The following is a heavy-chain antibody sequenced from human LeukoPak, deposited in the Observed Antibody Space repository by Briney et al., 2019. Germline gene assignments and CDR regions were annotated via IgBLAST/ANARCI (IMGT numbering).Heavy chain of an antibody. CDR1: GYTFTGYY. CDR2: INPNSGGT. D-gene: IGHD4-17*01. CDR3: ATVTTERGDYYYYYMDV. J-gene: IGHJ6*03. Sequence: ASVKVSCKASGYTFTGYYMHWVRQAPGQGLEWMGWINPNSGGTNNAQKFQGRVTMTRDTSISTAYMELSRLRSDDTAVYYCATVTTERGDYYYYYMDVWGKGTTVTVSS. V-gene: IGHV1-2*02.